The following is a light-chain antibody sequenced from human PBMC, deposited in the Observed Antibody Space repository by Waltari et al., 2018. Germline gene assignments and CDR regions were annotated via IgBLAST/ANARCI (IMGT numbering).Light chain of an antibody. Sequence: QSALTQPPSASGTPGQGVTISCSGSRFNIGRNYVYWYQQLSGAAPKLLMFKNDQRPSGVPDRFSGTRSGASASLAIIGLRSEDEADYYCAVWDDVLSSWVFGGGTKLTVL. CDR2: KND. V-gene: IGLV1-47*01. CDR3: AVWDDVLSSWV. CDR1: RFNIGRNY. J-gene: IGLJ3*02.